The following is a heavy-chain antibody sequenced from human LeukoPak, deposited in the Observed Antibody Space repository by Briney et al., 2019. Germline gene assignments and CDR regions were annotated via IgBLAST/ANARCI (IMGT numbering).Heavy chain of an antibody. CDR3: ARAMRGGYFDY. D-gene: IGHD3-22*01. CDR2: IQFDGNKK. V-gene: IGHV3-30*02. CDR1: AFTFDSYG. Sequence: GSLRLSCAASAFTFDSYGMHWVRQAPGKGLEWVAYIQFDGNKKYYAGSVKDRFTISRDNSKSTLYLQMNSLRAEDTAVYYCARAMRGGYFDYWGQGTLVTVSS. J-gene: IGHJ4*02.